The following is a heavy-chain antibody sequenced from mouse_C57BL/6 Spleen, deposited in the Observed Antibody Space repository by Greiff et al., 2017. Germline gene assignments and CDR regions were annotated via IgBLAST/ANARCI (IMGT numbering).Heavy chain of an antibody. D-gene: IGHD3-3*01. Sequence: VQLQQPGAELVMPGASVKLSCKASGYTFTSYWMHWVKQRPGQGLEWIGEIDPSDSYTNYNQKFKGKSTLTVDKSSSTAYMQLSSLTSEDSAVYYCARTLGRYYAMDYWGQGTSVTVSS. J-gene: IGHJ4*01. V-gene: IGHV1-69*01. CDR3: ARTLGRYYAMDY. CDR2: IDPSDSYT. CDR1: GYTFTSYW.